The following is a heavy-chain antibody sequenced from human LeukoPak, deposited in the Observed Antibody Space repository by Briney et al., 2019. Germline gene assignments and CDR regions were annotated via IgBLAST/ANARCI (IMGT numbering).Heavy chain of an antibody. V-gene: IGHV1-24*01. CDR3: ATGEGDSGYYLPFVY. CDR1: GYTLTELS. D-gene: IGHD3-22*01. CDR2: FDPEDGET. J-gene: IGHJ4*02. Sequence: ASVKVSCKVSGYTLTELSMHWVRQAPGKGLEWMGGFDPEDGETIYAQKFQGRVTMTEDTSTDTAYMELSSLRSEDTAVYYCATGEGDSGYYLPFVYWGQGTVVTVSS.